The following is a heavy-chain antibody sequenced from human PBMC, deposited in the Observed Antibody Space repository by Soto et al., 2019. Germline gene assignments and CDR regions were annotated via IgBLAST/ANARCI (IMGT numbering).Heavy chain of an antibody. J-gene: IGHJ6*03. CDR2: ISSSSSTI. Sequence: EVQLVESGGGLVQPGGSLRLSCAASGFTFSSYSMNWVRQAPGKGLEWVSYISSSSSTIYYADSVKGRFTISRDNAKNSLYLQMNSLRAEDTAVYYCARGTDSGYDYYYDYMDVWGKGTTVTVSS. D-gene: IGHD5-12*01. V-gene: IGHV3-48*01. CDR1: GFTFSSYS. CDR3: ARGTDSGYDYYYDYMDV.